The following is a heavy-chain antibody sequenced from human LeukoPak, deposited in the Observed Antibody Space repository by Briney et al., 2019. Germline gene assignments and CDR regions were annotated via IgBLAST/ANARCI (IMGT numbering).Heavy chain of an antibody. CDR3: TRDGFDI. CDR1: GFAFSASA. J-gene: IGHJ3*02. CDR2: IRTKVNSYST. Sequence: PGGSLRLSCAASGFAFSASAMHWVRQASGKGLEWVGRIRTKVNSYSTAYTAPVKGRFTVSRDDSKNTAYLQMISLTTEDTAIYYCTRDGFDIWGQGTMVTVSS. V-gene: IGHV3-73*01.